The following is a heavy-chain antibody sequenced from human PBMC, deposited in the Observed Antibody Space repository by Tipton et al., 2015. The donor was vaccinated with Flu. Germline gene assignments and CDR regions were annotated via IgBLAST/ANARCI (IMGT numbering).Heavy chain of an antibody. Sequence: TLSLTCTVSGGSISSGSYYWSWIRQPAGKGLEWIGRIYTSGSTNYNPSLKSRVTISVDTSKNQFSVKLSSVTAADTAVYYCARAGWLLPFDYWGQGTLVTVSS. D-gene: IGHD3-22*01. CDR2: IYTSGST. CDR3: ARAGWLLPFDY. J-gene: IGHJ4*02. V-gene: IGHV4-61*02. CDR1: GGSISSGSYY.